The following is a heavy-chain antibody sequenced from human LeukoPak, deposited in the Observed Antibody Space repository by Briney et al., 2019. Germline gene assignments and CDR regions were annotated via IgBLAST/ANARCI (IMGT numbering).Heavy chain of an antibody. CDR1: GFTFSGSA. Sequence: GGSLRLSCAASGFTFSGSAMHWVRQASGKGLEWVGRIRSKANSYATAYAASVKGRFTISRDDSKNTAYLQMNSLKTEDTAVYYCTRHIVGGGGTYYYYYMDVWGKGTTVTVSS. J-gene: IGHJ6*03. D-gene: IGHD3-16*01. CDR3: TRHIVGGGGTYYYYYMDV. V-gene: IGHV3-73*01. CDR2: IRSKANSYAT.